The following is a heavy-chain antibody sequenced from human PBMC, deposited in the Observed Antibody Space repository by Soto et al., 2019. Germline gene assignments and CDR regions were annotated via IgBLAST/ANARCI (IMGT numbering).Heavy chain of an antibody. V-gene: IGHV1-69*04. D-gene: IGHD5-12*01. J-gene: IGHJ4*02. CDR3: AREPIVATITQKYYFDY. CDR1: GGTFSSYT. CDR2: IIPILGIA. Sequence: SVKVSCKASGGTFSSYTISWVRQAPGQGLEWMGRIIPILGIANYAQKFQGRVTITADKSTSTAYMELSSLRSEDTAVYYCAREPIVATITQKYYFDYWGQGTLVTVSS.